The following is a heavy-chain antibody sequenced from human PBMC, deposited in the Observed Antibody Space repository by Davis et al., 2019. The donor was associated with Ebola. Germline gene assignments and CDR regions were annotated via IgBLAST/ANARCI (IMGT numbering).Heavy chain of an antibody. J-gene: IGHJ4*02. CDR2: ITSSSYT. D-gene: IGHD2-2*01. CDR3: ARDLGKIVLVPAAIDY. CDR1: GFTFSSYG. Sequence: GESLKISCAASGFTFSSYGMHWVRQAPGKGLEWLSTITSSSYTYYADSVKGRFTISRDNAKNSLYLQMNSLRDEDTAVYYCARDLGKIVLVPAAIDYWGQGTLVTVSS. V-gene: IGHV3-21*01.